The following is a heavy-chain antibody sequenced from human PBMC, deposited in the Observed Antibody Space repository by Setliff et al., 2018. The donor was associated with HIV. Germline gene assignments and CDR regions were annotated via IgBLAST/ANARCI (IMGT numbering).Heavy chain of an antibody. CDR1: GGSFSGYY. CDR3: NIYYYYYMDA. Sequence: SETLSLTCAVYGGSFSGYYWSWIRQPPGKGLEWIGEINHSGSTNYNPSLKSRVTISVDTSKNQFSLKPSSVTAADTAVYYCNIYYYYYMDAWGKGTTVTVSS. CDR2: INHSGST. V-gene: IGHV4-34*01. J-gene: IGHJ6*03.